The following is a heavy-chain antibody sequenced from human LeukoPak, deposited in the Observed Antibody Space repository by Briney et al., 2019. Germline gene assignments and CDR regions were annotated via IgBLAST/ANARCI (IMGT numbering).Heavy chain of an antibody. D-gene: IGHD3-10*01. CDR3: ARDARGNMAAYYFDH. V-gene: IGHV1-2*06. CDR1: GYTFIGYY. CDR2: INPKTGGT. J-gene: IGHJ4*02. Sequence: ASLMVSCKTSGYTFIGYYMYWVRQAPGQGLEWMGRINPKTGGTNYAQKFQDRVTMTRDTSITTIYLELRRLTSDDTAVYFCARDARGNMAAYYFDHWGQGTLVTVSS.